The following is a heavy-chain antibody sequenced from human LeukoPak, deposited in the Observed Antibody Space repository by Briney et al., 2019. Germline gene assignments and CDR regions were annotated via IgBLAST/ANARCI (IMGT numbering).Heavy chain of an antibody. CDR2: VLPLSGTA. CDR1: RGAFTRAA. V-gene: IGHV1-69*01. Sequence: SVTVSCKASRGAFTRAAVSWVRQAPGQGLEWMGGVLPLSGTANYAQTFQGRVTITADESTNTAYMELNSLTFQDTAVYYCATPQMSYYGSGTHYSYYYVDVWGRGTAVTVSS. CDR3: ATPQMSYYGSGTHYSYYYVDV. J-gene: IGHJ6*03. D-gene: IGHD3-10*01.